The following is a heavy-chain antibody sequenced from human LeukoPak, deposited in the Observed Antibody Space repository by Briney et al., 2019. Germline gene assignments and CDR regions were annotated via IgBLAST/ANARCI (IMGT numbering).Heavy chain of an antibody. Sequence: SETLSLTCSVSGGSITSYYWFWIRQPPGKGLEWIGYFYYSGSTYYNPSLKSRVTISVDTSKNQFSLKLSSVTAADTAVYYCARASKGPAARAFDYWGRGTLVTVSS. CDR2: FYYSGST. CDR1: GGSITSYY. D-gene: IGHD2-2*01. V-gene: IGHV4-59*12. J-gene: IGHJ4*02. CDR3: ARASKGPAARAFDY.